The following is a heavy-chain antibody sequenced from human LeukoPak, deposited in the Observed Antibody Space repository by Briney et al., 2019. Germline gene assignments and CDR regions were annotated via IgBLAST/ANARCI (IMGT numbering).Heavy chain of an antibody. CDR1: RFTFSSYG. D-gene: IGHD1-26*01. Sequence: GGSLRLSCAASRFTFSSYGMHWVRQAPGKGLEWAAFIPYDGNNKYYADSVKGRFTISRDNSKNTLYLQMNSLRAEDTAVYYCVKDGDDSGSYLVYWGQGTLVTVSS. V-gene: IGHV3-30*02. CDR2: IPYDGNNK. J-gene: IGHJ4*02. CDR3: VKDGDDSGSYLVY.